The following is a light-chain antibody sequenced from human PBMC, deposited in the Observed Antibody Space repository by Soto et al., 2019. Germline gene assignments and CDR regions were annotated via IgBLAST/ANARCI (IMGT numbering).Light chain of an antibody. CDR3: LQDYGPVLA. Sequence: DIQMTQSPSSLSASIGDTVTITCRASQSIASFLNWLQLKPGKAPKLLISDTSTLQSGVPSRFSGGGSGTEFTLLIRRLQPEDSAVYFCLQDYGPVLAFGAGTRVEI. CDR2: DTS. CDR1: QSIASF. J-gene: IGKJ4*02. V-gene: IGKV1-39*01.